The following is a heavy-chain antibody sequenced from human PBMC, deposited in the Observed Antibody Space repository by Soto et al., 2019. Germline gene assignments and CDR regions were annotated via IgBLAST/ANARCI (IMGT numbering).Heavy chain of an antibody. J-gene: IGHJ6*02. Sequence: QVQLVQSGAEVKKPGSSVKVSCKASGGTFSSYAISWVRQAPGQGLEWMGGIIPIFGTANYAQKFQGRVTITADESTSTAYMELSSLRSEDTDVYYCASGYCSGGSCSTLNYYYYGMDVWGQGTTVTVSS. V-gene: IGHV1-69*01. CDR2: IIPIFGTA. CDR1: GGTFSSYA. D-gene: IGHD2-15*01. CDR3: ASGYCSGGSCSTLNYYYYGMDV.